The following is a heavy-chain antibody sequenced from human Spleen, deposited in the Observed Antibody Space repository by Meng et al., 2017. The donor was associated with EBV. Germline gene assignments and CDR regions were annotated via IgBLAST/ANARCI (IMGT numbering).Heavy chain of an antibody. Sequence: VQRHRCAPRLLKPSSTPALHCSVYGWSVTGHYCSWNRQPPGKGLVLIGDINHSASTTYNPSLNRRVTKSVDTSKNQFSLKLSSVTAAVTAVYYCARFDYGSYWFDPWGQGTLVTVSS. V-gene: IGHV4-34*01. CDR3: ARFDYGSYWFDP. CDR1: GWSVTGHY. D-gene: IGHD3-16*01. CDR2: INHSAST. J-gene: IGHJ5*02.